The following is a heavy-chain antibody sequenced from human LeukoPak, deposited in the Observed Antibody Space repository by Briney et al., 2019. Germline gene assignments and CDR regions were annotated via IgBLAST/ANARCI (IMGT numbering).Heavy chain of an antibody. CDR2: ISNNGAST. Sequence: PGGSLRLSCSASGFTFSSYAMHWVRQAPEKGLEYVSAISNNGASTYYADSVKGRFTISRDNSKNTLYLQMRSLRAEDTAVYYCVSTISSGWELDYWGQGTLVTVSS. D-gene: IGHD6-19*01. J-gene: IGHJ4*02. CDR1: GFTFSSYA. CDR3: VSTISSGWELDY. V-gene: IGHV3-64*03.